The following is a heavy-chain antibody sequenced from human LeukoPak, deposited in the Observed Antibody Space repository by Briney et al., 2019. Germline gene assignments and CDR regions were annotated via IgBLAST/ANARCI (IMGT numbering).Heavy chain of an antibody. CDR3: ARDGGGNRNFDY. CDR1: GGSISSGGYY. D-gene: IGHD4-23*01. J-gene: IGHJ4*02. CDR2: VHTSGST. V-gene: IGHV4-61*02. Sequence: SETLSLTCTVSGGSISSGGYYWSWIRQPAGKGLEWIGRVHTSGSTNYNPSLKSRVTLSQDTSKNQFYLRLTSVTAADTAVYYCARDGGGNRNFDYWGQGTLVTVSS.